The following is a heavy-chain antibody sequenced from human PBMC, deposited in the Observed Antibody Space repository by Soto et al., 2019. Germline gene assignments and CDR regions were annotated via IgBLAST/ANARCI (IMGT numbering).Heavy chain of an antibody. CDR2: IIPIFGTA. D-gene: IGHD5-18*01. CDR1: GGTFSSYA. Sequence: QVQLVQSGAEVKKPGSSVKVSCKASGGTFSSYAISWVRQAPGQGLEWMGGIIPIFGTANYEQKVQGRVTITADESTSTAYMGLSSLRSEDTAVYYCARDRPKRDTAMVLYYYYGMDVWGLGTTVTVSS. J-gene: IGHJ6*02. V-gene: IGHV1-69*01. CDR3: ARDRPKRDTAMVLYYYYGMDV.